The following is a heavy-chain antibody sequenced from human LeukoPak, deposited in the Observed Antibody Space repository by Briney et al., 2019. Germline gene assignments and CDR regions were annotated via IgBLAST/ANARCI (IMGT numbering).Heavy chain of an antibody. D-gene: IGHD3-22*01. CDR3: ARGRTYYYDTSGYYPSIYYGMDV. CDR2: IIHSGST. CDR1: SEPFSGYY. V-gene: IGHV4-34*01. Sequence: SETLSLTCAVYSEPFSGYYWTWIRQPPGKGLEWIGEIIHSGSTNYNPSLKSRATLSVDTSKNQFSLKLTSVTAADTAVYYCARGRTYYYDTSGYYPSIYYGMDVWGQGTTVIVSS. J-gene: IGHJ6*02.